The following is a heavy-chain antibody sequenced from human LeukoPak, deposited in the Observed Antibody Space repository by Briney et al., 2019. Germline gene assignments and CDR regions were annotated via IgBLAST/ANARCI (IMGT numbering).Heavy chain of an antibody. D-gene: IGHD6-25*01. CDR1: GFTFSSYA. CDR2: INHSGST. J-gene: IGHJ4*02. Sequence: PGGSLRLSCAASGFTFSSYAMSWIRQPPGKGLEWIGEINHSGSTNYNPSLKSRVTISVDTSKNQFSLKLSSVTAADTAVYYCARGQRARFGYWGQGTLVTVSS. CDR3: ARGQRARFGY. V-gene: IGHV4-34*01.